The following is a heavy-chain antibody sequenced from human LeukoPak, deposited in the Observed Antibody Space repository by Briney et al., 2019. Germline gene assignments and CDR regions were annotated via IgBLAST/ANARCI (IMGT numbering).Heavy chain of an antibody. Sequence: GGSLRLSCAVSGFTFSKYSINWVRQAPGKGLEWVSSISSTSSYKKYADSVKGRFTISRDNAKNSLSLQMNSLRAEDTAVYYCATDSGSTYDYWGQGTLVTVSS. V-gene: IGHV3-21*06. J-gene: IGHJ4*02. D-gene: IGHD6-13*01. CDR2: ISSTSSYK. CDR3: ATDSGSTYDY. CDR1: GFTFSKYS.